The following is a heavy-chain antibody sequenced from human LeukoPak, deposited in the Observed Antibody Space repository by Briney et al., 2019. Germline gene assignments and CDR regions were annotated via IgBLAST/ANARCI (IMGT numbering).Heavy chain of an antibody. CDR1: GFTISTYA. J-gene: IGHJ4*02. CDR2: ITGPGGST. Sequence: PGGSLRLSCAASGFTISTYAMSWVRRTPGKGLEWVSAITGPGGSTYYADSVKGRFTISRDNSKNTLYLQMNSLRAEDTAEYYCAKDPPILRWSFDYWGQGTLVTVSS. CDR3: AKDPPILRWSFDY. D-gene: IGHD4-23*01. V-gene: IGHV3-23*01.